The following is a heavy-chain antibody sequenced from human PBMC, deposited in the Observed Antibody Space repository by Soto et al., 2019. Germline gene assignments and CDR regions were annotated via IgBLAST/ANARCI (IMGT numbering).Heavy chain of an antibody. J-gene: IGHJ4*02. CDR2: ISNTGTA. CDR1: GVSISSGGYL. CDR3: ARRVPDGHGYVYPDY. Sequence: QVQLQESGPGLVKPSETLSLTCTVSGVSISSGGYLWGWIRQPPGKGLEWIGSISNTGTAWYTPSLKSRFTISVDTSKNQVFLKVPSVTAADTAVYFCARRVPDGHGYVYPDYWGQGTLVTVSS. V-gene: IGHV4-39*01. D-gene: IGHD3-22*01.